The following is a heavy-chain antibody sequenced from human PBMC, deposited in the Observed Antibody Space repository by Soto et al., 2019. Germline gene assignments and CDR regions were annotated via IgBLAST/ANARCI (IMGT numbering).Heavy chain of an antibody. J-gene: IGHJ4*02. V-gene: IGHV3-21*01. CDR1: GFTFSSYS. D-gene: IGHD4-17*01. CDR2: ISSSSSYI. Sequence: PGGSLRLSCAASGFTFSSYSMNWVRQAPGKGLEWVSSISSSSSYIYYADSVKGRFTISRDNAKNSLYLQMNSLRAEDTAVYYCASYTVTTEVVGWGQGTLVTVSS. CDR3: ASYTVTTEVVG.